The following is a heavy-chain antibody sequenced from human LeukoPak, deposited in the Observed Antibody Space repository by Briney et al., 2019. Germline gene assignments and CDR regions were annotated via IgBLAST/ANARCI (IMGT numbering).Heavy chain of an antibody. J-gene: IGHJ6*02. CDR3: ARVGGTAGRDYYYYGMDV. D-gene: IGHD1-1*01. CDR1: GGSISSYY. CDR2: IYYSGST. Sequence: SETLSLTCTVSGGSISSYYWSWIRQPPGKGLEWIGYIYYSGSTNYNPSLKSRVTISVDTSKNQFSLKLSPVTAADTAVYYCARVGGTAGRDYYYYGMDVWGQGTTVTVSS. V-gene: IGHV4-59*01.